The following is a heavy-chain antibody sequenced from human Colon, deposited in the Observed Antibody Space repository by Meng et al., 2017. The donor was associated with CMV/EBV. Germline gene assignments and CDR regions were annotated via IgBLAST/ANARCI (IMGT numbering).Heavy chain of an antibody. CDR3: ARDKGVRTFDT. D-gene: IGHD2-21*01. CDR2: IRHDGSNE. V-gene: IGHV3-30*02. CDR1: GIPCSSCG. J-gene: IGHJ4*02. Sequence: VQRVGVGGGVVETGESLGLVGAPTGIPCSSCGRHWVSQAAGKGLGGVALIRHDGSNEDYVLSVRGRFTITRDNSKKTVYLQINSLRSEDTAVYYCARDKGVRTFDTWGQGILVTVSS.